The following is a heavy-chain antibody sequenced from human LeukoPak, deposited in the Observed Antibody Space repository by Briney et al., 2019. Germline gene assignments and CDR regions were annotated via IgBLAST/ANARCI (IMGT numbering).Heavy chain of an antibody. D-gene: IGHD3-9*01. CDR3: ARQKYDVLTGLLDY. CDR2: IYYSGRT. CDR1: GGSIITSSYH. Sequence: SETLSLTCIVSGGSIITSSYHWGWLRQPPGKGLEWIGSIYYSGRTYYNPSLHSRVTISVDTPKDQFSLRLSSVTAADTAVYYCARQKYDVLTGLLDYWGQGNLVIVSS. J-gene: IGHJ4*02. V-gene: IGHV4-39*01.